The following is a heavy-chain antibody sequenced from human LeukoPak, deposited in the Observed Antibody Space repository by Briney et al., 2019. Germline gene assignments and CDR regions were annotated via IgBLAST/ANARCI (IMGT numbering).Heavy chain of an antibody. V-gene: IGHV4-59*01. CDR1: GGSISSYY. Sequence: SETLPLTCTVSGGSISSYYWSWIRQPPGKGLEWIGYIYYSGSTNYNPSLKSRVTISVDTSKNQFSLKLSSVTAADTAVYYCARDSAGGWFDPWGQGTLVTVSS. J-gene: IGHJ5*02. CDR3: ARDSAGGWFDP. D-gene: IGHD6-13*01. CDR2: IYYSGST.